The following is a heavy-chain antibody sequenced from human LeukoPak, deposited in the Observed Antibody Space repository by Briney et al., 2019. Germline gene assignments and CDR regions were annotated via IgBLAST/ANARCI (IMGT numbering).Heavy chain of an antibody. CDR3: ARRYYDILTGPGAFDI. CDR2: SYPGDSDT. V-gene: IGHV5-51*01. D-gene: IGHD3-9*01. J-gene: IGHJ3*02. Sequence: GESLQISCKGSGCSFTSYWIGWVRQLPGKGLEWMGISYPGDSDTRYSPSFQGQVTISADKSISTAYLQWSSLKASDTAMYYCARRYYDILTGPGAFDIWGQGTMVTVSS. CDR1: GCSFTSYW.